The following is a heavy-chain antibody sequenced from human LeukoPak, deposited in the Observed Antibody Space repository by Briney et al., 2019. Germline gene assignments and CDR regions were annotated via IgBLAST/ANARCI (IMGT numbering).Heavy chain of an antibody. Sequence: QPGRSLRLSCAASGFTFSSYGMHWVRQAPGKRLEWVAVISYDGSNKYYADSVKGRFTISRDNSKNTLYLQMNSLRAEDTAVYYCARDYRGKDVWGRGTTVTVSS. CDR1: GFTFSSYG. V-gene: IGHV3-30*03. CDR3: ARDYRGKDV. J-gene: IGHJ6*02. CDR2: ISYDGSNK. D-gene: IGHD3-10*01.